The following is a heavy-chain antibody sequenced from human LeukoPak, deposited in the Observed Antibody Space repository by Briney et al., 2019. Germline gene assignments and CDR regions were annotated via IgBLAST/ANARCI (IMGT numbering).Heavy chain of an antibody. Sequence: GRSLRLSCAASGFTFDDYAMHWVRHAPGKGLEWVSGISWNSGSIVYADSVKGRFTISRDNAKNSLYLQMNSLGAEDMALYYCAKEGRNTYYYDSSGPLYYYYMDVWGKGTTVTVSS. CDR1: GFTFDDYA. J-gene: IGHJ6*03. D-gene: IGHD3-22*01. CDR2: ISWNSGSI. V-gene: IGHV3-9*03. CDR3: AKEGRNTYYYDSSGPLYYYYMDV.